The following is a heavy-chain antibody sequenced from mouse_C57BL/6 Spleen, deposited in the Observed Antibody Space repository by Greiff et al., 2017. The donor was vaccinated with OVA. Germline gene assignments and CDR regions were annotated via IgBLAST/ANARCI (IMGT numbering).Heavy chain of an antibody. D-gene: IGHD1-1*01. Sequence: VQLQQSGPELVKPGASVKISCKASGYALSSSWMNWVKQRPGKGLEWIGRIYPGDGDTNYNGKFKGKATLTADKSSSTAYMQLSSLTSEDSAVYFCADGSRAWFAYWGQGTLVTVSA. J-gene: IGHJ3*01. CDR1: GYALSSSW. V-gene: IGHV1-82*01. CDR3: ADGSRAWFAY. CDR2: IYPGDGDT.